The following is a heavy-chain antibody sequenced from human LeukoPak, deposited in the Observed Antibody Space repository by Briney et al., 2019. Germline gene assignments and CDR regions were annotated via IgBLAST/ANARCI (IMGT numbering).Heavy chain of an antibody. Sequence: SETLSLTCTVSGYSISSGCYWGWIRQPPGNGLEWVGSIYHSGMTYYNPSLKSRVTISVDTAKNQFSLKLSSVPAADPAVYYCARIEVWGSSGAFDIWGKGKMVTVSS. CDR2: IYHSGMT. CDR1: GYSISSGCY. V-gene: IGHV4-38-2*02. CDR3: ARIEVWGSSGAFDI. D-gene: IGHD3-16*01. J-gene: IGHJ3*02.